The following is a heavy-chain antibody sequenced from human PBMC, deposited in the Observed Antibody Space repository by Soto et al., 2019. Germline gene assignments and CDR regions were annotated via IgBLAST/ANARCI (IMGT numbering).Heavy chain of an antibody. D-gene: IGHD3-10*01. Sequence: SETLSLTCAVSGGSISSSNWWSWVRQPPGKGLEWIGEIYHSGSTNYNPSLKSRVTISVDKSKNQFSLKLSSVTAADTAVYYCARDPETGSYYHKRDYYYGMDVWGQGTTVTVSS. CDR3: ARDPETGSYYHKRDYYYGMDV. CDR1: GGSISSSNW. J-gene: IGHJ6*02. V-gene: IGHV4-4*02. CDR2: IYHSGST.